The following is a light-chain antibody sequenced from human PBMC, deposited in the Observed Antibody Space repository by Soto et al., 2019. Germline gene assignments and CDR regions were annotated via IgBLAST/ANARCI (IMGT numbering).Light chain of an antibody. CDR1: QTISSF. V-gene: IGKV1-5*01. J-gene: IGKJ5*01. Sequence: DIQMTQSPSTLSGSVGDRVTITCRASQTISSFLAWYQHKVGEAPKLLIAEASSLESGVPSRFSGSGSGTEFTLTISRLQPDDFATYYCQQFNNYPLTFGQGTRL. CDR2: EAS. CDR3: QQFNNYPLT.